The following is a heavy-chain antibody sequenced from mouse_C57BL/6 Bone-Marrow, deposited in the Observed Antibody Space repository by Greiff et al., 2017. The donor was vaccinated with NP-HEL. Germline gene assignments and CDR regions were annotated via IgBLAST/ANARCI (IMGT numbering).Heavy chain of an antibody. CDR1: GYTFTDYY. CDR2: INPNNGGT. J-gene: IGHJ4*01. V-gene: IGHV1-26*01. Sequence: EVQLQRSGPELVKPGASVKISCKASGYTFTDYYMNWVKQSHGKSLEWIGDINPNNGGTSYNQKFKGKATLTVDKSSSTAYMELRSLTSEDSAVYYCAREAYYSNPHYYAMDYWGQGTSVTVSS. D-gene: IGHD2-5*01. CDR3: AREAYYSNPHYYAMDY.